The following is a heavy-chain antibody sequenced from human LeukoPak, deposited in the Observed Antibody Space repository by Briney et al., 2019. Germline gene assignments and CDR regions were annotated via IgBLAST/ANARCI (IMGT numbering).Heavy chain of an antibody. J-gene: IGHJ4*02. CDR1: GYTFTSYY. CDR2: INPSGGST. V-gene: IGHV1-46*01. Sequence: ASVKVSCKASGYTFTSYYMHWVRQAPGQGLEWMGIINPSGGSTSYAQKFQGRVTMTRDMSTSTVYMELSSLRSEDTAVYFCASTYETGHFDYWGQGTLVTVSS. CDR3: ASTYETGHFDY. D-gene: IGHD3-10*01.